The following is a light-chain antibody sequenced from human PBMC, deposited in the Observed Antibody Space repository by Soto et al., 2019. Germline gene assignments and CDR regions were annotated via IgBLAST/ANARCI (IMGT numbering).Light chain of an antibody. CDR1: SSAVGGYNY. V-gene: IGLV2-8*01. J-gene: IGLJ2*01. Sequence: QSALTQPPSASGSPGQSVTISCTGTSSAVGGYNYHYWYQQHPGKAPKLMIYEVSKRPSGVPVRFSGSKSGNTASLTVSGLQAEDEADYYCSSYAFSNITVVFGGGTKLTVL. CDR3: SSYAFSNITVV. CDR2: EVS.